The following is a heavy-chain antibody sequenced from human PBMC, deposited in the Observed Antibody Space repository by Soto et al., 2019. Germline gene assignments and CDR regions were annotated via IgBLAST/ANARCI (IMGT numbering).Heavy chain of an antibody. D-gene: IGHD2-15*01. CDR1: GYSVTSYW. CDR3: ARLKYCSGGSCKDYYYYYGMDV. J-gene: IGHJ6*02. CDR2: IYPGDSDT. V-gene: IGHV5-51*01. Sequence: GESLKISCKGSGYSVTSYWIGWVRQMPGKGLEWMGIIYPGDSDTRYSPSFQGQVTISADKSISTAYLQWSSLKASDTAMYYCARLKYCSGGSCKDYYYYYGMDVWGQGTTVTVSS.